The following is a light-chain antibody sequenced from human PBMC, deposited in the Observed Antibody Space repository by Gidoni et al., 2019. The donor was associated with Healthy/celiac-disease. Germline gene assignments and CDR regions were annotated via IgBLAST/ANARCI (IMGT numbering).Light chain of an antibody. Sequence: EIVLTQSPATPSLSPGERATLSCRASQSVSSYLAWYQQKPGQAPTLLINDASNRATGIPARFSGSGSGTDFTLTISSLEPEDFAVYYCQQRSNWPITFGQGTRLEIK. V-gene: IGKV3-11*01. J-gene: IGKJ5*01. CDR1: QSVSSY. CDR3: QQRSNWPIT. CDR2: DAS.